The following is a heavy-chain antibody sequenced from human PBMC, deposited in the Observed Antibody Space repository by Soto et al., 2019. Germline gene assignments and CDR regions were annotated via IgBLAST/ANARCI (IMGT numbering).Heavy chain of an antibody. CDR2: ISSSSSYT. Sequence: QVQLVESGGGLVQPGGSLRLSCAASGFTFSDYYMSWIRQAPGKGLEWVSYISSSSSYTNYADSVKGRFTISRDNAKNSLYLQMTSLRAEDTAVYYCARDHHRYSGYDYVDYWGQGTLVTVSS. D-gene: IGHD5-12*01. J-gene: IGHJ4*02. V-gene: IGHV3-11*05. CDR3: ARDHHRYSGYDYVDY. CDR1: GFTFSDYY.